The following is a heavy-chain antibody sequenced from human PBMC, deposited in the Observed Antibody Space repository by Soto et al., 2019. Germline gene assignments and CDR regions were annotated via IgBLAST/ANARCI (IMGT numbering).Heavy chain of an antibody. CDR3: AREGVRGMDV. CDR2: IYYAGTT. D-gene: IGHD3-16*01. CDR1: NGSISPNY. Sequence: PSETLSLTCTVSNGSISPNYWSWIRQPPGKGLEWIGYIYYAGTTTYNPSLQSRVSISVDTSKNEVSLKLTSVTAADTAVYYCAREGVRGMDVWGQGTTVT. J-gene: IGHJ6*02. V-gene: IGHV4-59*12.